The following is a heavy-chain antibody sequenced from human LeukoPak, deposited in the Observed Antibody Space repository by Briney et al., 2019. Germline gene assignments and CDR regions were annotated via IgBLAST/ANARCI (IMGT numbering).Heavy chain of an antibody. CDR3: ARDGCSSPSCYGDYYYYYGMDV. Sequence: ASVKVSCKASGGTFSSYAISWVRQAPGQGLEWMGGIIPIFGTANYAQKFQGRVTITADESTSTAYMELSSLRSEDTAVYYCARDGCSSPSCYGDYYYYYGMDVWGQGTTVTVSS. CDR1: GGTFSSYA. CDR2: IIPIFGTA. J-gene: IGHJ6*02. V-gene: IGHV1-69*13. D-gene: IGHD2-2*01.